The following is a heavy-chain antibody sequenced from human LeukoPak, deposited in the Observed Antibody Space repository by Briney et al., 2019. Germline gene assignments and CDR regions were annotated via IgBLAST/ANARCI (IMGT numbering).Heavy chain of an antibody. CDR3: AKDTYYYDSSGEIYFDY. CDR2: ISGSGGST. D-gene: IGHD3-22*01. CDR1: GFTFSSYA. Sequence: GGSLRLSCAASGFTFSSYAMSWVRRAPGKGLEWVSAISGSGGSTYYADSVKGRFTISRDNSKNTLYLQMNSLRAEDTAVYYCAKDTYYYDSSGEIYFDYWGQGTLVTVSS. V-gene: IGHV3-23*01. J-gene: IGHJ4*02.